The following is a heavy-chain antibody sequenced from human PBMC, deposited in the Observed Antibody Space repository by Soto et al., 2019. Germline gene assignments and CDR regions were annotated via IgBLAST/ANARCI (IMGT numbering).Heavy chain of an antibody. J-gene: IGHJ4*01. CDR2: IIPLFGTA. CDR1: GGTFSTYS. CDR3: AADVGASARTFDY. Sequence: QVQLVQSGAEVKKPGSSVNVSCKASGGTFSTYSISWVRQSPVQGLEWMGGIIPLFGTANYAQKFQSRVTITADESTSTAYMELSSLRSEDTAVYYCAADVGASARTFDYWGNGSLVTVAS. D-gene: IGHD1-26*01. V-gene: IGHV1-69*01.